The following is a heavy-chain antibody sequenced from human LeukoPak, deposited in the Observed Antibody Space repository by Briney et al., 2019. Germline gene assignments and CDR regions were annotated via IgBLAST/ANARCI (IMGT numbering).Heavy chain of an antibody. CDR2: INPDGSEK. J-gene: IGHJ4*02. CDR1: GFTFNNYA. Sequence: GGSLRLSCAASGFTFNNYAMTWVRQAPGQGLEWVANINPDGSEKDYVDPVKGRFSISRDNGRNSLDLQMSNLRVEDTAVYYCARGHHYSIYWGLGALVTVSS. V-gene: IGHV3-7*02. CDR3: ARGHHYSIY.